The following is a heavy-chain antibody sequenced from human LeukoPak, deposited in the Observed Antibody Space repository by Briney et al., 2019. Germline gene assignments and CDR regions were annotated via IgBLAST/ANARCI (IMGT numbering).Heavy chain of an antibody. CDR1: GFTFSSYS. CDR2: ISSSSSYI. J-gene: IGHJ6*02. CDR3: ARDFGYSYRLGMDV. V-gene: IGHV3-21*01. D-gene: IGHD5-18*01. Sequence: GGSLRLSCAASGFTFSSYSMNWVRQAPGKGPEWVSSISSSSSYIYYADSVKGRFTISRDNAKNSLYLQMNSLRAEDTAVYYCARDFGYSYRLGMDVWGQGTTVTVSS.